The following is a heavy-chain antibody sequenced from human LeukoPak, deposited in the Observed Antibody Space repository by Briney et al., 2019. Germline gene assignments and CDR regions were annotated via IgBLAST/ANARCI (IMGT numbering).Heavy chain of an antibody. Sequence: SVKVSCKASGYTFTGYYMHWVRQAPGQGLEWMGRINPNSGGANYAQKFQGRVTMTRDTSISTAYMELSRLRSDDTAVYYCARERVGATSSSNFDYWGQGTLVTVSS. CDR3: ARERVGATSSSNFDY. V-gene: IGHV1-2*06. J-gene: IGHJ4*02. CDR2: INPNSGGA. CDR1: GYTFTGYY. D-gene: IGHD1-26*01.